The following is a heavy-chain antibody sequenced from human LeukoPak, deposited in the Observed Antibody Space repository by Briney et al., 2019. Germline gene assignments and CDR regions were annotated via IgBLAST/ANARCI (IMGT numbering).Heavy chain of an antibody. CDR2: IYYSGST. CDR1: GGSISSYY. V-gene: IGHV4-59*12. J-gene: IGHJ5*02. D-gene: IGHD4-17*01. Sequence: SETLSLTCTVSGGSISSYYWSWIRQPPGKGPEWIGYIYYSGSTNYNPSLKSRVTISVDTSKNQFSLKLSSVTAADTAVYYCASSTVTNWFDPWGQGTLVTVSS. CDR3: ASSTVTNWFDP.